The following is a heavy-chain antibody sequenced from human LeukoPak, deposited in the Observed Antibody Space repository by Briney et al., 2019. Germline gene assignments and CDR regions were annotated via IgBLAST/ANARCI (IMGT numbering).Heavy chain of an antibody. V-gene: IGHV4-59*01. CDR3: ARSSGAYRSFDY. Sequence: NSSETLSLTCTVSGGSISSYYWSWIRQPPGKGLEWIGCIYYSGTTDYNPSLKSRVTISVDTSNNQFSLKVSSVTAADTAVYYCARSSGAYRSFDYWGQGTLVPVSS. D-gene: IGHD1-26*01. CDR2: IYYSGTT. J-gene: IGHJ4*02. CDR1: GGSISSYY.